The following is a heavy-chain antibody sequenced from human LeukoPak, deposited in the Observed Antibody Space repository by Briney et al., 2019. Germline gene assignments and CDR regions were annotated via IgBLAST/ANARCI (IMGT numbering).Heavy chain of an antibody. D-gene: IGHD5-12*01. CDR1: GYTFNNYG. CDR3: ARVNLRGYSGYDSGGYFDY. V-gene: IGHV1-2*02. J-gene: IGHJ4*02. CDR2: ISAYSGGT. Sequence: GASVKVSCKAFGYTFNNYGFSWVRQAPGQGLEWMGWISAYSGGTNYAQKFQGRVTMTRDTSISTAYMELSRLRSDDTAVYYCARVNLRGYSGYDSGGYFDYWGQGTLVTVSS.